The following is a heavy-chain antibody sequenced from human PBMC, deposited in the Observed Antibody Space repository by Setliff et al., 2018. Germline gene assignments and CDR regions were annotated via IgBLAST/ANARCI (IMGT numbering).Heavy chain of an antibody. J-gene: IGHJ4*02. Sequence: LSLTFSVSGSSISSGGFYWSWIRQSAGRGLEWIGHFHTGGATDYNLSLKSRVTISLDSSKNQFSLRLSSVTAADAAVYFCARESATIGEFPLYYFDKWGQGIPVTVSS. D-gene: IGHD3-10*01. CDR1: GSSISSGGFY. CDR3: ARESATIGEFPLYYFDK. V-gene: IGHV4-61*09. CDR2: FHTGGAT.